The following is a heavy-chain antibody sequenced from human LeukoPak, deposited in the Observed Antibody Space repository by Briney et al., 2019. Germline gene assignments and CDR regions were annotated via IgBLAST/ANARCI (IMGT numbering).Heavy chain of an antibody. CDR2: ISAYNGNT. CDR3: ARAGAAAGSYYFDY. CDR1: GYTFTSYG. J-gene: IGHJ4*02. V-gene: IGHV1-18*01. D-gene: IGHD6-13*01. Sequence: ASVKVSCKASGYTFTSYGISWVRQAPGQGLEWMGWISAYNGNTNYAQKFQGRVTMTRDTSTSTVYMELSSLRSEDTAVYYCARAGAAAGSYYFDYWGQGTLVTVSS.